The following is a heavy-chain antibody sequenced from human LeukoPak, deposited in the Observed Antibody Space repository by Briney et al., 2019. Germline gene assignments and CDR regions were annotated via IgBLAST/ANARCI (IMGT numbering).Heavy chain of an antibody. CDR1: GFSLSTSGMR. D-gene: IGHD1-26*01. V-gene: IGHV2-70*04. J-gene: IGHJ4*02. CDR2: IDWDDDK. Sequence: GPALVNPTPPLTLTCTFSGFSLSTSGMRVSWIRQPPGKALELLALIDWDDDKFYSTSLKTRLTISKDTSKNQVVLTMTNMDPVDTATYYCARLNSGTYLDYWGQGTLVTVSA. CDR3: ARLNSGTYLDY.